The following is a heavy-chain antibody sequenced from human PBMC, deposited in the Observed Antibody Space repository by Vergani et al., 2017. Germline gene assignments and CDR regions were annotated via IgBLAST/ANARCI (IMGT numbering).Heavy chain of an antibody. CDR1: GGSISSYY. CDR2: IYYSGST. D-gene: IGHD2-15*01. CDR3: ARGPYCSGGSCYYNWFDP. Sequence: QVQLQESGPGLVKPSETLSLTCTVSGGSISSYYWSWIRQPPGKGLEWIGYIYYSGSTNYNPSLKSRVTISVDTSKNQFSLKLISVTAADTAVYYCARGPYCSGGSCYYNWFDPWGQGTLVTVSS. V-gene: IGHV4-59*01. J-gene: IGHJ5*02.